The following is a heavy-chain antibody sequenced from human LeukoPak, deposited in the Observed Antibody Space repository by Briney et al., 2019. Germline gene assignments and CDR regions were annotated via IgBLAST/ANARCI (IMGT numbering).Heavy chain of an antibody. Sequence: GGSLRPSCAASGFTFSSYWMSWVRQAPGKGLEWVANIKQDGSEKYYVDSVKGRFTISRDNAKNSLYLQMNSLRAEDTAVYYCARDRGDLYGDYEDYWGQGTLVTVSS. CDR3: ARDRGDLYGDYEDY. D-gene: IGHD4-17*01. CDR2: IKQDGSEK. V-gene: IGHV3-7*01. CDR1: GFTFSSYW. J-gene: IGHJ4*02.